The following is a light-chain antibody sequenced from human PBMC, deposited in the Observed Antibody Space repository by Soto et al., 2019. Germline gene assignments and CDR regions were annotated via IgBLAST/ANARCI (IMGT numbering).Light chain of an antibody. CDR1: QDISNF. V-gene: IGKV1-27*01. CDR2: GAS. CDR3: QKYNSAPFT. J-gene: IGKJ3*01. Sequence: DIQMTQSPSSLSASVGDRVTITCRASQDISNFLVWSQQKPGKVPNLLIYGASTLQSGVPSRFSGSGSGTDFTLTISSLQPVDVATYFCQKYNSAPFTFGPGTTVDIK.